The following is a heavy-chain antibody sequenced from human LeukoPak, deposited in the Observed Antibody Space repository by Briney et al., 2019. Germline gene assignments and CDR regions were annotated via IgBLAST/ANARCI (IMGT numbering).Heavy chain of an antibody. D-gene: IGHD3-10*01. CDR3: ATSMVRGVSKRGAFDI. CDR2: IDPSDSYT. CDR1: GCGFISYW. Sequence: GAALQISSKGSGCGFISYWISWVRRMPGKGGEWMGTIDPSDSYTNYSPSFQGNVTISTDESINTAYLQWSNLKASDTAIYYCATSMVRGVSKRGAFDIWGQGTRVTISS. J-gene: IGHJ3*02. V-gene: IGHV5-10-1*01.